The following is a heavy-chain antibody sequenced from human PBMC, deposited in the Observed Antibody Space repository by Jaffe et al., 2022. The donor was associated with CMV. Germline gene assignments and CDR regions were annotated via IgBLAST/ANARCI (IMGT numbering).Heavy chain of an antibody. J-gene: IGHJ6*04. Sequence: QVQLQQWGAGLLKPSETLSLTCAVYGGSFSGYYWSWIRQPPGKGLEWIGEINHSGSTNYNPSLKSRVTISVDTSKNQFSLKLSSVTAADTAVYYCARGKYFGALDVWGKGTTVTVSS. D-gene: IGHD3-10*01. CDR3: ARGKYFGALDV. CDR2: INHSGST. V-gene: IGHV4-34*01. CDR1: GGSFSGYY.